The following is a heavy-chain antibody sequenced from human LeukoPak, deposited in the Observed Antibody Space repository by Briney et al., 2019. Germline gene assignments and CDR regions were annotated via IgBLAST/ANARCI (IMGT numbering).Heavy chain of an antibody. Sequence: GGSLRLSCAASGFTFSRYWMHWVRQDPGKGLVWVSRIDSDGSDTIYADSVRGRFTISRDNAKNTLFLQMSSLRAEDTAVYYCAKDWRGYSHDYWGQGTLVTVSS. CDR1: GFTFSRYW. J-gene: IGHJ4*02. V-gene: IGHV3-74*01. CDR2: IDSDGSDT. CDR3: AKDWRGYSHDY. D-gene: IGHD3-3*01.